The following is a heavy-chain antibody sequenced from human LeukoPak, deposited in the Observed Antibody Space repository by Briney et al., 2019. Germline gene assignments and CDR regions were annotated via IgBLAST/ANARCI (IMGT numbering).Heavy chain of an antibody. Sequence: SETLSLTCTVSGGSISSSSYYWGWIRQPPGKGLEWIGSIYYSGSTYYNPSLKSRVTISVDTSKNQFSLKLSSVTAADTAVYYCARREVVVAATHSDYWGQGTLVTVSS. CDR1: GGSISSSSYY. J-gene: IGHJ4*02. V-gene: IGHV4-39*01. CDR2: IYYSGST. CDR3: ARREVVVAATHSDY. D-gene: IGHD2-15*01.